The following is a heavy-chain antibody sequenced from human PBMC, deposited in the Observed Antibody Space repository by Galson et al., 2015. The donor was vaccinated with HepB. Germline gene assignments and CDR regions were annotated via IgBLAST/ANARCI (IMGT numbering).Heavy chain of an antibody. CDR1: GDSITTENYY. CDR3: ARGRNGHNDFDS. CDR2: IYGSGTT. V-gene: IGHV4-61*02. J-gene: IGHJ4*02. Sequence: TLSLTCSVSGDSITTENYYWNWLRQPAGGGLEWIGRIYGSGTTYNNPSLNSRVTMSPDRYNNQFSLNMIYMTAADSAVYYCARGRNGHNDFDSWGQGTLVTVSS. D-gene: IGHD5-24*01.